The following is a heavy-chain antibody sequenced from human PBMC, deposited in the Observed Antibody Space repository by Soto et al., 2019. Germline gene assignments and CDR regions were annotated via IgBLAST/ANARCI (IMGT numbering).Heavy chain of an antibody. CDR1: GFTFSNFA. D-gene: IGHD1-1*01. Sequence: QLVESGGGFVQPGGSLRLSCVASGFTFSNFAMPWVRQAPGEGLEWVSAISGSGDDTFYADSMKGRFTISRDNSKDTLYLQINSLRAEDTAVYYCANPIPKTGTTFGFWGQGTLVTVSS. CDR3: ANPIPKTGTTFGF. V-gene: IGHV3-23*04. CDR2: ISGSGDDT. J-gene: IGHJ4*02.